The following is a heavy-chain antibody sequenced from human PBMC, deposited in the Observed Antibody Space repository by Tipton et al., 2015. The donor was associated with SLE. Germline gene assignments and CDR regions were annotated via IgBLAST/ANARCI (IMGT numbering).Heavy chain of an antibody. J-gene: IGHJ4*02. CDR3: SRDREGFGDFYFDY. CDR2: IFTTGTT. D-gene: IGHD4-17*01. CDR1: GGSMNRGAYY. V-gene: IGHV4-61*09. Sequence: TLSLTCTVSGGSMNRGAYYWSWIRQSAGKGLEWIGHIFTTGTTRYNPSLRGRATISLDTSKNQFSLKVKSVTAADTAVYYCSRDREGFGDFYFDYWGQGILVTVSS.